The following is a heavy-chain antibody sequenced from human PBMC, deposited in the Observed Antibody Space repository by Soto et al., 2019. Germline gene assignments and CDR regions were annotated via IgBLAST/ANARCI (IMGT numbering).Heavy chain of an antibody. V-gene: IGHV1-69*13. CDR3: ARIAVAGNPY. CDR2: IIPIFGTA. CDR1: GGTFSSYA. D-gene: IGHD6-19*01. Sequence: GASVKVSCKASGGTFSSYAISWVRQAPGQGLEWMGGIIPIFGTANYARKFQGRVTITADESTSTAYMELSSLRSEDTAVYYCARIAVAGNPYWGQGTLVTVSS. J-gene: IGHJ4*02.